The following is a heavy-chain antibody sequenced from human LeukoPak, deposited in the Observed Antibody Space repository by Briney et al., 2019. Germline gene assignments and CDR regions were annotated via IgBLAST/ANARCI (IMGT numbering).Heavy chain of an antibody. CDR3: ARDGGLWVSAHWGDS. V-gene: IGHV3-7*03. CDR2: IKEDGSER. J-gene: IGHJ4*02. Sequence: GGSLRLSCEGSAFIFSGHWMNWVRQTPGKGLEWVASIKEDGSERQYVDSVKGRFSISRDNTKGSLFLQLNSLRAEDTAVYYCARDGGLWVSAHWGDSWGRGTLVTVSS. CDR1: AFIFSGHW. D-gene: IGHD7-27*01.